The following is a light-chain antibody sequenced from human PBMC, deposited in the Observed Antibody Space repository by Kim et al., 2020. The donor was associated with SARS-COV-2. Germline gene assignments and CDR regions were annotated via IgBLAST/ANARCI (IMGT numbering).Light chain of an antibody. CDR2: GAS. Sequence: ASVGDRVTITCRASESISNYLNWYQQKPGKAPKLLIFGASTLQSGAPSRFSGSGSGTDFTLTISSLHPEDFATYYCQQSYSTLYTFGQGTKLEI. J-gene: IGKJ2*01. CDR3: QQSYSTLYT. V-gene: IGKV1-39*01. CDR1: ESISNY.